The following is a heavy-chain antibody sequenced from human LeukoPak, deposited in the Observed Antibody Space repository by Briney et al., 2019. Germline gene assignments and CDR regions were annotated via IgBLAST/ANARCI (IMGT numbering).Heavy chain of an antibody. CDR3: ARRYCGGDCTFDWFDP. CDR1: GGSISSSSYY. D-gene: IGHD2-21*02. CDR2: IYYSGST. Sequence: SETLSLTCTVSGGSISSSSYYWGWIRQPPGKGLEWIGSIYYSGSTYYNPSLKSRVTISVDTSKNQFSLKLSSVTAADTAVYYCARRYCGGDCTFDWFDPWGQGTLVTVSS. V-gene: IGHV4-39*01. J-gene: IGHJ5*02.